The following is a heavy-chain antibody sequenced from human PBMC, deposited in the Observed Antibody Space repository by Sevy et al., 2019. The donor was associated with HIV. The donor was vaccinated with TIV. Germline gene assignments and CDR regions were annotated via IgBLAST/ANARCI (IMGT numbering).Heavy chain of an antibody. CDR3: AKDLDYFDSSGGPSSLIYNYYYGLED. D-gene: IGHD3-22*01. V-gene: IGHV3-30*18. J-gene: IGHJ6*02. Sequence: GGSLRLSCAASGFTFSSFGMHWVRQAPGKGLEWVSFISYDGSNKKYADSVKGRLTVSRDKSKNTLYLQMNSLRAEDKAGYYWAKDLDYFDSSGGPSSLIYNYYYGLEDWGPGTTVTVSS. CDR2: ISYDGSNK. CDR1: GFTFSSFG.